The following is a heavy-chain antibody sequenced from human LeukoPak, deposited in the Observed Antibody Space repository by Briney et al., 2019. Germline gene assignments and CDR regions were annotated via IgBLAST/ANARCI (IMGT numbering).Heavy chain of an antibody. CDR3: ARLPLLLWFGDPTGFDP. CDR1: GFTFSSYA. J-gene: IGHJ5*02. D-gene: IGHD3-10*01. Sequence: GGSLRLSCAASGFTFSSYAMHWVRQAPGKGLEWVAVISYDGSNKYYADSVKGRFTISRDNSKNTLYLQMNSLRAEDTAVYYCARLPLLLWFGDPTGFDPWGQGTLVTVSS. V-gene: IGHV3-30*04. CDR2: ISYDGSNK.